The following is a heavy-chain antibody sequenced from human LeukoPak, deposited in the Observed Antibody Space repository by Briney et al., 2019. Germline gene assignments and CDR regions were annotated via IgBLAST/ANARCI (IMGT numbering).Heavy chain of an antibody. J-gene: IGHJ4*02. D-gene: IGHD4-23*01. CDR3: AGDYGGHFDY. V-gene: IGHV4-39*02. Sequence: SETLSLTCTVSGGSISSSSYYWGWIRQPPGKGLEWIGSIYYSGSTYYNPSLKSRVTISVDTSKNQFSLKLSSVTAADTAVYYCAGDYGGHFDYWGQGTLVTVSS. CDR2: IYYSGST. CDR1: GGSISSSSYY.